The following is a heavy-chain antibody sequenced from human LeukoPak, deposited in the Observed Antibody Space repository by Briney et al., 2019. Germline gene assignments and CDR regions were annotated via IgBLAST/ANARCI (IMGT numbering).Heavy chain of an antibody. V-gene: IGHV3-9*01. CDR2: ISWNSGSI. CDR1: GFTFDDYA. D-gene: IGHD3-22*01. J-gene: IGHJ6*03. CDR3: ARDPYYYDSSGYFRDYYYYMDV. Sequence: GGSLRLSCAAPGFTFDDYAMHWVRQAPGKGLEWVSGISWNSGSIGYADSVKGRFTISRDNAKNSLYLQMNSLRAEDTAVYYCARDPYYYDSSGYFRDYYYYMDVWGKGTTVTVSS.